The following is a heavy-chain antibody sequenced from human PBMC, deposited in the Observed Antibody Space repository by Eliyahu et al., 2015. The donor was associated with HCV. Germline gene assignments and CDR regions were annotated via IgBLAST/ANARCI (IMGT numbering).Heavy chain of an antibody. CDR1: GFXFSXXA. V-gene: IGHV3-23*01. J-gene: IGHJ4*02. D-gene: IGHD5-18*01. Sequence: EVQLLESGGGLVQPGGSLRLSCXASGFXFSXXAMSXVRQAPGKGLGWVSAISGSGGSTYYADSVKGRFTISRDNSKNTLYLQMNSLRAEDTAVYYCANRPTGDTWIQVPYWGQGTLVTVSS. CDR3: ANRPTGDTWIQVPY. CDR2: ISGSGGST.